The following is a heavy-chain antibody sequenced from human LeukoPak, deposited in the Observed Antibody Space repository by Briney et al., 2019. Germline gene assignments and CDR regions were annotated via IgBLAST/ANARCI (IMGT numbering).Heavy chain of an antibody. CDR3: ARGLGVNIVATPFDP. CDR2: IYYSGST. J-gene: IGHJ5*02. CDR1: GGSISSSSYY. D-gene: IGHD5-12*01. Sequence: SETLSLTCTVSGGSISSSSYYWGWIRQPPGKGLEWIGSIYYSGSTYYNPSLKSRVTISVDTSKNQFSLKLSSVTAADTAVYYCARGLGVNIVATPFDPWGQGTLVTVSP. V-gene: IGHV4-39*07.